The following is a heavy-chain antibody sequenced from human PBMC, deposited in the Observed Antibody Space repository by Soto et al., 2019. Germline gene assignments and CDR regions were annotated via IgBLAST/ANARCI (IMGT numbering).Heavy chain of an antibody. J-gene: IGHJ4*02. Sequence: QVQLVQSGAEVKKPGSSVKVSCKASGGDFSSYIVTWVRQAPGQGLEWMGRIIPMFGITNYAQKFHDRITITAARTTSTAYMELSSLISDDTSIYYCAREGALNNAAIGMAYWSQGTLVTVSS. CDR3: AREGALNNAAIGMAY. V-gene: IGHV1-69*08. CDR2: IIPMFGIT. CDR1: GGDFSSYI. D-gene: IGHD1-20*01.